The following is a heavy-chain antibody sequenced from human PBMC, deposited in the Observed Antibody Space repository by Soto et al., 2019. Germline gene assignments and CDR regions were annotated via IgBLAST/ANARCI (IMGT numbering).Heavy chain of an antibody. CDR3: ARGFPARYCSGGSCSWFDP. CDR1: GGSISSGGYY. J-gene: IGHJ5*02. Sequence: SETLSLTCTVSGGSISSGGYYWSWIRQHPGKGLEWIGYIYYSGSTYYNPSLKSRVTISVDTSKNQFSLKLSSVTAADTAVYYCARGFPARYCSGGSCSWFDPWGQGTLVTVS. CDR2: IYYSGST. V-gene: IGHV4-31*03. D-gene: IGHD2-15*01.